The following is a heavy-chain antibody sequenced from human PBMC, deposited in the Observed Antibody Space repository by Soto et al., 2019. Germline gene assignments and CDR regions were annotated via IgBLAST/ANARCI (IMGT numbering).Heavy chain of an antibody. J-gene: IGHJ6*02. D-gene: IGHD3-22*01. CDR3: ARDLSPPPDYYDSSGYYYGGWNYYYYGMDV. CDR1: GFTFSSYA. V-gene: IGHV3-30-3*01. Sequence: QVQLVESGGGVVQPGRSLRLSCAASGFTFSSYAMHWVRQAPGKGLEWVAVISYDGSNKYYADSVKGRFTISRDNSKNTLYLEMNSLRAEEKGVYFLARDLSPPPDYYDSSGYYYGGWNYYYYGMDVWGQGTTVTVSS. CDR2: ISYDGSNK.